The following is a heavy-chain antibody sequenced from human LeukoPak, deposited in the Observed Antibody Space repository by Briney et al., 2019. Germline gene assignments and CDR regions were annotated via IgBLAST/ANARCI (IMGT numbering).Heavy chain of an antibody. CDR3: ARDRHRRHYYDSTLHPPLDY. J-gene: IGHJ4*02. V-gene: IGHV1-46*01. D-gene: IGHD3-22*01. CDR2: INPSGGNT. Sequence: GASVKVSCKASGYTFTSYYIHWVRQAPGQGLEWMGLINPSGGNTNYAQKLQGRVTMTTDTSTSTAYMDLRSLRSDDTAVYYCARDRHRRHYYDSTLHPPLDYWGQGTLVTVSS. CDR1: GYTFTSYY.